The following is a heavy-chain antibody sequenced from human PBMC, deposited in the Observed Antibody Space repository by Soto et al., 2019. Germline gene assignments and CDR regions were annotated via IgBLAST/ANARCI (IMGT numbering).Heavy chain of an antibody. D-gene: IGHD5-18*01. Sequence: GGSLRLSCAASVFTFSSYAMHWVRQAPGKWLEWLAVISYDGSNKXXADSVKGRXTISRYKSKNTXYLQMXSLRAEDTAXYYCAKREGNTYGVFHWAQGTLVTVSS. CDR3: AKREGNTYGVFH. CDR1: VFTFSSYA. V-gene: IGHV3-30-3*01. CDR2: ISYDGSNK. J-gene: IGHJ4*02.